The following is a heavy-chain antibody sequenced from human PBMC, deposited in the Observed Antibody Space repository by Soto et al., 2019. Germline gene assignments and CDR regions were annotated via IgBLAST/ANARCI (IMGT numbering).Heavy chain of an antibody. CDR2: IYYSGST. D-gene: IGHD3-10*01. CDR3: ARGVPVMVRGVIDFDY. Sequence: SETLSLTCTVSGGSISSYYWSWIRQPPGKGLEWIGYIYYSGSTNYNPSLKSRVTISVDTSKNQFSLKLSSVTAADTAVYYCARGVPVMVRGVIDFDYWGQGTLATVSS. V-gene: IGHV4-59*01. J-gene: IGHJ4*02. CDR1: GGSISSYY.